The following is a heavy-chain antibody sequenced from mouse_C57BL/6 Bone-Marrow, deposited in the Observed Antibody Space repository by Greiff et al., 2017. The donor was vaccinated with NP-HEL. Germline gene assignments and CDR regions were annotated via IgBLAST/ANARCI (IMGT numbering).Heavy chain of an antibody. D-gene: IGHD1-1*01. CDR3: ASPGDYYGSSYWYFDV. V-gene: IGHV1-77*01. Sequence: QVQLKESGAELVKPGASVKISCKASGYTFTDYYIHWVKQRPGQGLERIGKIDPGSGSTYYNEKFKGQATLTVANSSRTAYLPLSSLTSDDSAVYFCASPGDYYGSSYWYFDVWGTGTTVTVSS. CDR2: IDPGSGST. J-gene: IGHJ1*03. CDR1: GYTFTDYY.